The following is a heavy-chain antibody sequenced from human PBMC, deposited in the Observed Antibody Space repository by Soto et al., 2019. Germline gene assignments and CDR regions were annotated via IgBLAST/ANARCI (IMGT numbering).Heavy chain of an antibody. CDR3: AKESSVGAYNDY. CDR1: GFTFSSYG. V-gene: IGHV3-23*01. D-gene: IGHD1-26*01. J-gene: IGHJ4*02. Sequence: PGGSLRLSCGASGFTFSSYGMSWVRQAPGKGLEWVSAISGSGDSTYYADSVKGRFTISRDNSKNTLYLQMDSLRANDTAVYYCAKESSVGAYNDYWGQGTLVTVSS. CDR2: ISGSGDST.